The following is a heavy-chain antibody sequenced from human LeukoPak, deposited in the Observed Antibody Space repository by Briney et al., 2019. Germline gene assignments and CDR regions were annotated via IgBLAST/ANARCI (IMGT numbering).Heavy chain of an antibody. Sequence: SVKVSCKASGGTFSSYAIGWVRQAPGQGLEWMGGIIPIFGTANYAQKFQGRVTITTDESTSTAYMELSSLRSEDTAVYYCARWRELSDAFDIWGQGTMVTVSS. D-gene: IGHD1-26*01. V-gene: IGHV1-69*05. CDR1: GGTFSSYA. CDR2: IIPIFGTA. J-gene: IGHJ3*02. CDR3: ARWRELSDAFDI.